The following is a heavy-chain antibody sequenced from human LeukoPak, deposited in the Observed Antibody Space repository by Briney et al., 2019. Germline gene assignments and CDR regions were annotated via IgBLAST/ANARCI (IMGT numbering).Heavy chain of an antibody. CDR3: ARAPREFVDY. CDR2: ISSSGSYT. J-gene: IGHJ4*02. Sequence: GGSLRLSCAASGFTFSSYSMNWVRQAPGKGLEWVSSISSSGSYTYYADSVKGRFTISRDNAKNSLYLQMNSLRAEDTAVYYCARAPREFVDYWGQGTLVTVSS. D-gene: IGHD3-10*01. CDR1: GFTFSSYS. V-gene: IGHV3-21*01.